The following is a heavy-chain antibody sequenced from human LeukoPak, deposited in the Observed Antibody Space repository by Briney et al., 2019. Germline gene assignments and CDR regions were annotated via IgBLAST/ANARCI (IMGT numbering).Heavy chain of an antibody. CDR1: GGTFSSYA. J-gene: IGHJ6*03. CDR3: AKGIVVVPAYYYYMDV. D-gene: IGHD2-2*01. Sequence: GAPLKLSCKASGGTFSSYAIGWVRQAPGHRLEWMGGSIPICGTANYAQKFQGRVTNTADEPTSTAYMELSSLKSEDTAVYYCAKGIVVVPAYYYYMDVWGKGTTVTVSS. V-gene: IGHV1-69*01. CDR2: SIPICGTA.